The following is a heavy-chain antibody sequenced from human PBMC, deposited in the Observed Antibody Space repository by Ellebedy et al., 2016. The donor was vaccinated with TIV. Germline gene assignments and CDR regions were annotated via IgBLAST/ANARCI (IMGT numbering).Heavy chain of an antibody. V-gene: IGHV3-7*01. Sequence: GESLKISXAGSGFTFSSYWMSWVRQAPGKGLEWVANIKQDGSEKYYVDSVEGRFTISRDNAENSLYLQMNSLRADDTAVYYCARAIGSGSSLWGQGTMVTVSS. CDR1: GFTFSSYW. J-gene: IGHJ3*01. CDR2: IKQDGSEK. D-gene: IGHD1-26*01. CDR3: ARAIGSGSSL.